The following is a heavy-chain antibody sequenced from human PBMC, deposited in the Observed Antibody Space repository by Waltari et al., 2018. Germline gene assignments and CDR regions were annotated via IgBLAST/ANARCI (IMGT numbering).Heavy chain of an antibody. V-gene: IGHV1-2*02. CDR2: INPNSGGT. D-gene: IGHD3-9*01. J-gene: IGHJ4*02. CDR1: GYTFTGYY. CDR3: ARGVLRYFDWLFNFDY. Sequence: QVQLVQSGAEVKKPGASVKVSCKASGYTFTGYYMHWVRQAPGLGLEWMGWINPNSGGTNYAQKFQGRVTMTRDTSISTAYMELSRLRSDDTAVYYCARGVLRYFDWLFNFDYWGQGTLVTVSS.